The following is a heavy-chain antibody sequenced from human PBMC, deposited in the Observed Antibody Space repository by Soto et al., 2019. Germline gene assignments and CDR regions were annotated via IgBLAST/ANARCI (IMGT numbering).Heavy chain of an antibody. Sequence: QVQVVESGGGVVQPGRSLRLSCAASGFTFSSYTMYWVRQAPGKGLEGVAVIGHDGSNKYYVDSVKGRFTISRDNSKNTLYLQMNSLRAEDTAVYYCAREDWNDGHYCGMGVWGQGTTVTVSS. CDR1: GFTFSSYT. V-gene: IGHV3-33*01. CDR3: AREDWNDGHYCGMGV. J-gene: IGHJ6*02. CDR2: IGHDGSNK. D-gene: IGHD1-1*01.